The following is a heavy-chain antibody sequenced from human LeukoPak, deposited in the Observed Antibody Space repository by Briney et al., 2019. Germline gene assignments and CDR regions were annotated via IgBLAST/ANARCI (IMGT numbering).Heavy chain of an antibody. J-gene: IGHJ4*02. CDR1: GGSVSSGSYY. CDR3: ARGPPFDY. CDR2: IYYSWST. Sequence: SETLSLTCTVSGGSVSSGSYYWSWIRQPPGKGLEWIGYIYYSWSTNYNPSLNSRVTISVDTSTNQFSLKLNSVPAADTAVYYCARGPPFDYWGQGTVVTVSS. V-gene: IGHV4-61*01.